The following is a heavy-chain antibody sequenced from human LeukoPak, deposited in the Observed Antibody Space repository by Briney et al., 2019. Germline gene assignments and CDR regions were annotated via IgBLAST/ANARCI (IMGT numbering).Heavy chain of an antibody. Sequence: GGSQRLSCAASGFTFSSYEMDWVRRAPGKGLEWVSYIGSSGGSRYYADSVKGRFTSSRDNAKNSLYLQMNSLRVEDTAVYYCAREDGDAFDIWGQGTMVSVSS. J-gene: IGHJ3*02. V-gene: IGHV3-48*03. D-gene: IGHD5-24*01. CDR3: AREDGDAFDI. CDR2: IGSSGGSR. CDR1: GFTFSSYE.